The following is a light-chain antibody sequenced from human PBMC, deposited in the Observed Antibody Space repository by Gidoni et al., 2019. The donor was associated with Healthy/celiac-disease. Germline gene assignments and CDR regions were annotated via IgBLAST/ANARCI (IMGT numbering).Light chain of an antibody. J-gene: IGKJ2*01. CDR2: KAS. CDR3: QQYNSYSPYT. Sequence: DIQLTQSPSTLSASVGDRLTITCRASQSISSWLAGYQQKPGKAPKLLIYKASSIESGGPSRFSGSRSGTEFSITISSLQPDDFATYYCQQYNSYSPYTFGQGTKLEIK. V-gene: IGKV1-5*03. CDR1: QSISSW.